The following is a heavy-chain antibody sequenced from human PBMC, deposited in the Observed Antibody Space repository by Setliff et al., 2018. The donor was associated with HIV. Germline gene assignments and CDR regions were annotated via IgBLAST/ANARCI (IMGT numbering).Heavy chain of an antibody. CDR3: ARYSPRGYTLTGPY. CDR2: IYYSGST. D-gene: IGHD6-25*01. V-gene: IGHV4-61*01. CDR1: GGSVSSGSYY. J-gene: IGHJ4*02. Sequence: PSETLSLTCTVSGGSVSSGSYYWSWIRQPPGKGLEWIGYIYYSGSTKHNPSLKSRVTIPLDTSKNQFSLKLTSVTAADTAVYYCARYSPRGYTLTGPYWGQGTLVTVSS.